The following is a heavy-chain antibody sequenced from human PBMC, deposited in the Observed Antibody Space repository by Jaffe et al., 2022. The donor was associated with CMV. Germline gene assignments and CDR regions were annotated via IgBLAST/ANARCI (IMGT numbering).Heavy chain of an antibody. V-gene: IGHV3-23*01. CDR2: ISDSGGDT. D-gene: IGHD4-4*01. J-gene: IGHJ4*01. Sequence: EVQLLESGGGLVQPGGSLRLSCAASGFSFSSYAMSWVRQAPGKGLEWVSTISDSGGDTHYTDSVEGRFTISRDNPKNTLYVQMNSLRAEDTAVYYCAKNPRASTHIYFEYWGQGILVTVSS. CDR1: GFSFSSYA. CDR3: AKNPRASTHIYFEY.